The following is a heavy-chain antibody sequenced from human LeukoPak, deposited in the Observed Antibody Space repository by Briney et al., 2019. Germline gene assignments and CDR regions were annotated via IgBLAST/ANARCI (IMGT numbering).Heavy chain of an antibody. D-gene: IGHD2-2*01. CDR3: ARCREGHGWSSTSCYGMDV. Sequence: SETLSLTCTVSGGSISSYYWSWIRQPPGKGLEWIGEINHSGSTNYNPSLKSRVTISVDMSKNQFSLKLSSVTAADTAVYYCARCREGHGWSSTSCYGMDVWGQGTTVTVSS. J-gene: IGHJ6*02. CDR2: INHSGST. V-gene: IGHV4-34*01. CDR1: GGSISSYY.